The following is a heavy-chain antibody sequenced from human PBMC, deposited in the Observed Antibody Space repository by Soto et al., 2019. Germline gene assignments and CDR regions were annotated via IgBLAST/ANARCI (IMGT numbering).Heavy chain of an antibody. CDR2: INAGNGNT. D-gene: IGHD6-19*01. J-gene: IGHJ4*02. V-gene: IGHV1-3*05. CDR3: ARVSGWYFLDY. CDR1: GYTFTSYA. Sequence: QVRLVQSGAEEKKPGASVKVSCKASGYTFTSYAMHWVRQAPGQRLEWMGWINAGNGNTKYSQKFQGRVTFTRETSASTAYMELSSLRSEDTAVYYCARVSGWYFLDYWGQGTLVTVSS.